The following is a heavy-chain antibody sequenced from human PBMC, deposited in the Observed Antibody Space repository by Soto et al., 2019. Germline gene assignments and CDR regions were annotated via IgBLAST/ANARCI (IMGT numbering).Heavy chain of an antibody. CDR2: IRAYNGNT. Sequence: QVQLVQSGAEVKKPGASVKVSCKASGYTFSSYFISWVRQAPGQGLEWMGWIRAYNGNTKYAQKHQGRVTMTTATATRTASMELRSLRSDDTAVYYCARDLPPVDYWGQGTLVTVST. CDR1: GYTFSSYF. CDR3: ARDLPPVDY. V-gene: IGHV1-18*01. J-gene: IGHJ4*02.